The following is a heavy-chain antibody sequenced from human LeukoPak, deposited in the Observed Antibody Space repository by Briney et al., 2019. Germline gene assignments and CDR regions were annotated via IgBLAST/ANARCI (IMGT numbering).Heavy chain of an antibody. CDR3: AELGITMIGGV. V-gene: IGHV3-48*04. Sequence: GGSLRLSCEASGLTFSSYSMNWVRQAPGKGLEWVSYISSSGSTIYYADSVKGRFTISRDNAKNSLYLQMNSLRAEDTAVYYCAELGITMIGGVWGKGTTVTISS. CDR1: GLTFSSYS. CDR2: ISSSGSTI. D-gene: IGHD3-10*02. J-gene: IGHJ6*04.